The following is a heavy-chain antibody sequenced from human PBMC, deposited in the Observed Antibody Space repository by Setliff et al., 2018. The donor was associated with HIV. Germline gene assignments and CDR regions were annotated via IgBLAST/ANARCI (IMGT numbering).Heavy chain of an antibody. Sequence: GGSLRLSCAASGFTFSSYSMNWVRQAPGKGLEWVSYISSSSSTIYYADSVEGRFTISRDNAKNSLYLQMNSLRAEDTAVYYCARSRAAGFDYWGQGTQVTVSS. CDR3: ARSRAAGFDY. CDR1: GFTFSSYS. V-gene: IGHV3-48*01. J-gene: IGHJ4*02. D-gene: IGHD6-13*01. CDR2: ISSSSSTI.